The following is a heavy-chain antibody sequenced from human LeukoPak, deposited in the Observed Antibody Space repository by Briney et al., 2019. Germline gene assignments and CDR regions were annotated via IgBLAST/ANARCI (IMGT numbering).Heavy chain of an antibody. D-gene: IGHD3-22*01. CDR3: ARDPVTYFYDTSGHPSANWFDP. Sequence: ASVKVSCKASGYTFTSYDITWVRQAPGQGLEWMGWISAYDVNTNYAQKLQGRVTMTTDTSTSTAYMELRSLRSDDTAVYYCARDPVTYFYDTSGHPSANWFDPWGQGTLVTVSS. J-gene: IGHJ5*02. CDR1: GYTFTSYD. V-gene: IGHV1-18*01. CDR2: ISAYDVNT.